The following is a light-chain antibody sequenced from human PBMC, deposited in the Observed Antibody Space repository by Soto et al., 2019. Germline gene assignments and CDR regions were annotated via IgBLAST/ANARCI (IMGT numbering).Light chain of an antibody. Sequence: EIVLTQSPATLSLSPGERATLSCRASQSVSSYLAWYQQKPGQAPRLLIYDASNKATGVPARFSGSGSGTDFTRTISSLVPEDFAVYYCQQRSNWPRTLGQGTKLEIK. J-gene: IGKJ2*01. V-gene: IGKV3-11*01. CDR1: QSVSSY. CDR2: DAS. CDR3: QQRSNWPRT.